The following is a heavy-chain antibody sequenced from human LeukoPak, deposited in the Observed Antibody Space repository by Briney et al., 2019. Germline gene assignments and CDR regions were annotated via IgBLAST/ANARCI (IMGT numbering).Heavy chain of an antibody. D-gene: IGHD2/OR15-2a*01. CDR2: ISSSRSYI. CDR3: ARDTSFDY. CDR1: GFTFSSYS. J-gene: IGHJ4*02. V-gene: IGHV3-21*01. Sequence: PGGSLRLSCAASGFTFSSYSMNWVSQAPGKGLEWVSSISSSRSYIYYADSVKGRFTVSRDNAKNSLYLQMNSLRAEDTAVYYCARDTSFDYWGQGTLVTVSS.